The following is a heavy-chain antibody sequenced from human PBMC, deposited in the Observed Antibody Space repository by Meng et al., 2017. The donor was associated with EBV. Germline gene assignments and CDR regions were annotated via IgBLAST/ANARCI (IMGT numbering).Heavy chain of an antibody. V-gene: IGHV1-69*01. J-gene: IGHJ4*02. D-gene: IGHD3-10*01. CDR2: LIPMVGAP. CDR3: ASESGRGFTPDY. CDR1: GGTFRSDS. Sequence: GQLRKSGAGGKKPGYSVKVACRTSGGTFRSDSVSWVRQAPGQGLEWMGGLIPMVGAPHYAQKFQGRVTIIADESTSTHSMELNSLRSGDTAMYYCASESGRGFTPDYWGQGTLVTVSS.